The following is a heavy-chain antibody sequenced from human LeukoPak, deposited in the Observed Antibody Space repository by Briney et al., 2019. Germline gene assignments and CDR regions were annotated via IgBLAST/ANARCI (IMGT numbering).Heavy chain of an antibody. Sequence: GGSLRLSCAASGFTFSSYGMHWVRQAPGKGLEWVAFIRYDGSNKYYADSVKGRFTISRDNSKNTLYLQMNSLRAEDTAVYYCAREGECSSTSCYTRTHNWFDPWGQGTLVTVSS. CDR1: GFTFSSYG. V-gene: IGHV3-30*02. D-gene: IGHD2-2*02. J-gene: IGHJ5*02. CDR3: AREGECSSTSCYTRTHNWFDP. CDR2: IRYDGSNK.